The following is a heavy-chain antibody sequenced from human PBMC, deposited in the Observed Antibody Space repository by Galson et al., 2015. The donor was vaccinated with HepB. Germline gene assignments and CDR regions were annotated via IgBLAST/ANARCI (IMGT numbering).Heavy chain of an antibody. CDR2: ISYDGSNK. CDR1: GFTFSSYA. V-gene: IGHV3-30-3*01. Sequence: SLRLSCAASGFTFSSYAMHWVRQAPGKGLEWVAVISYDGSNKYYADSVKGRFTISRDNSKNTLYLQMNSLRAEDTAVYYCARDTSIAPGMDYWGQGTLVTVSS. CDR3: ARDTSIAPGMDY. D-gene: IGHD6-13*01. J-gene: IGHJ4*02.